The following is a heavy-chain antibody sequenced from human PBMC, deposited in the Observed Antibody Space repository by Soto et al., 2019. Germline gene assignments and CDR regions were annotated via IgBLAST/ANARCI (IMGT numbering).Heavy chain of an antibody. CDR3: ARAYSSGWPLDY. CDR2: VNGDGSST. D-gene: IGHD6-19*01. V-gene: IGHV3-74*01. CDR1: GFAFSSYW. Sequence: GGSLRLSCTASGFAFSSYWIHWVRQAPGKGLLWVSRVNGDGSSTNYADSVKGRFTIFRDNDRNTVHLQMNSLGAEDTAVYYCARAYSSGWPLDYWGQGTLVTVSS. J-gene: IGHJ4*02.